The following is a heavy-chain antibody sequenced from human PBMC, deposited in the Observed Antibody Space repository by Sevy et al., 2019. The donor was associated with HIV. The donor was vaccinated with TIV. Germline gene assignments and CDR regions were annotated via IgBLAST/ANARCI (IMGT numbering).Heavy chain of an antibody. CDR3: ARCFSGFYFYYGMDV. V-gene: IGHV3-30-3*01. Sequence: GGSLRLSCAASGFTFSSYAMHWVRQAPGKGLEWVAIISYDGSNKYYADSVKGRFTISRDNSKNTLYLQMNSLRAEDTAVYYCARCFSGFYFYYGMDVWGQGTMVTVSS. D-gene: IGHD6-19*01. J-gene: IGHJ6*02. CDR2: ISYDGSNK. CDR1: GFTFSSYA.